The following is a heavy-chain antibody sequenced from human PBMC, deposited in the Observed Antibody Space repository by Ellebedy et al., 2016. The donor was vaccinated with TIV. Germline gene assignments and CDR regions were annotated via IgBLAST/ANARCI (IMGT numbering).Heavy chain of an antibody. D-gene: IGHD6-13*01. CDR3: VREGAAARSFDY. CDR2: TSSSSSYI. V-gene: IGHV3-21*01. CDR1: GFTFSSYS. Sequence: GESLKISCAASGFTFSSYSMDWVRQGPGKGLEWVSYTSSSSSYIYYADSVKGRFTVSRDNAKNSLYLQMNSLRAEDTAVYYCVREGAAARSFDYWGQGTLVTVSS. J-gene: IGHJ4*02.